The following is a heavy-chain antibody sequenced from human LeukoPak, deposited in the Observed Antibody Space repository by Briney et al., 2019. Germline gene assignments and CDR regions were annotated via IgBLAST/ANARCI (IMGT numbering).Heavy chain of an antibody. V-gene: IGHV3-23*01. J-gene: IGHJ4*02. CDR1: GFTFSSYA. D-gene: IGHD3-22*01. CDR2: ISGSGGST. CDR3: AENRDSSGYYDY. Sequence: GGSLRLSCAASGFTFSSYAMSWVRQAPGKGLEWVSAISGSGGSTYYADSVKGRFTISRDNSKNTLYLQMNSLRAEDTAVYYCAENRDSSGYYDYWGLGTLVTVSS.